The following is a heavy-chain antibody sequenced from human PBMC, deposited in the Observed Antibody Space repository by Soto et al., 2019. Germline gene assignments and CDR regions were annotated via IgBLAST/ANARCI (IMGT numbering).Heavy chain of an antibody. D-gene: IGHD3-10*01. CDR3: ARHVSPIHYYGSGSPNWFDP. J-gene: IGHJ5*02. CDR2: IYHSGRT. CDR1: GVSISSGGYY. Sequence: SETLSLTCTVSGVSISSGGYYWGWIRQHPGKGLEWIGNIYHSGRTYYNPSLKSRVIMSVDTSKNHFSLNLNSVTAADTAMYFCARHVSPIHYYGSGSPNWFDPWGQGTLVTVSS. V-gene: IGHV4-31*03.